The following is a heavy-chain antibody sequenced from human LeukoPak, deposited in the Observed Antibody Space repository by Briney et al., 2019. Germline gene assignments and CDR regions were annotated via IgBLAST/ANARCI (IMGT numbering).Heavy chain of an antibody. CDR1: GFTVSNNY. J-gene: IGHJ4*02. Sequence: PGGSLRLSCAASGFTVSNNYMSWVRQAPGKGLEWVSLIYSGGNTYYADSVKGRFTIPRDNSKNTLYLQMNSLRAEDTAVYFCARMAWDGDYVDGYWGQGTLVTVSS. D-gene: IGHD4-17*01. CDR2: IYSGGNT. V-gene: IGHV3-53*01. CDR3: ARMAWDGDYVDGY.